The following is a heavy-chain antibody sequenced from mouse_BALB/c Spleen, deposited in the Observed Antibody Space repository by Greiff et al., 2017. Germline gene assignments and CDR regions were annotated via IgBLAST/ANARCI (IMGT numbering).Heavy chain of an antibody. V-gene: IGHV5-15*02. J-gene: IGHJ2*01. CDR2: ISNLAYSI. Sequence: EVHLVESGGGLVQPGGSRKLSCAASGFTFSDYGMAWVRQAPGKGPEWVAFISNLAYSIYYADTVTGRFTISRENAKNTLYLEMSSLRSEDTAMYYCARDGGYGEFDYWGQGTTRTVSS. CDR1: GFTFSDYG. D-gene: IGHD2-14*01. CDR3: ARDGGYGEFDY.